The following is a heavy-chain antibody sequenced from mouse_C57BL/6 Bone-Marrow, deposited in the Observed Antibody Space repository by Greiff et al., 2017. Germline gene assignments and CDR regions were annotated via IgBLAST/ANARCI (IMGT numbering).Heavy chain of an antibody. V-gene: IGHV5-2*01. CDR2: INSDGGST. D-gene: IGHD2-5*01. J-gene: IGHJ2*01. CDR1: EYEFPSHD. CDR3: NHYFDY. Sequence: EVKLMESGGGLVQPGESLKLSCESNEYEFPSHDMSWVRKTPEKRLELVAAINSDGGSTYYPDTMERRFIISRDNTKKTLYLQMSSLRSEDTAPPYSNHYFDYWGQGTTLTVSS.